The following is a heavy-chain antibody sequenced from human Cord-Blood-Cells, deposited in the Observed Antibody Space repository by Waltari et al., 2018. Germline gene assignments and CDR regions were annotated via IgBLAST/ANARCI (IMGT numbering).Heavy chain of an antibody. V-gene: IGHV4-39*01. CDR2: SYYSGST. CDR3: ARRYGGYVDY. Sequence: QLQLQESGPGLVKPSETLSLTCTVSGGSISSSSYYWGWIRQPPGKGLEWIGSSYYSGSTYYTPALKSRVTISVDTSKNQFSLKLSSVTAADTAVYYCARRYGGYVDYWGQGTLVTVSS. D-gene: IGHD1-26*01. CDR1: GGSISSSSYY. J-gene: IGHJ4*02.